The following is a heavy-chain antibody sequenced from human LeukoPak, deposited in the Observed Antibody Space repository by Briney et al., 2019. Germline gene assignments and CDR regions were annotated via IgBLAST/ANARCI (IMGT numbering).Heavy chain of an antibody. V-gene: IGHV3-21*01. Sequence: GGSLRLSCAASGFTFSSYSMNWVRQAPGKRLEWVSSISSSSSYIYYADSVKGRFTISRDNAKNSLYLQMNSLRAEDTAVYYCARVGYYYDSSGFYHFDYWGQGTLVTVSS. D-gene: IGHD3-22*01. CDR2: ISSSSSYI. CDR1: GFTFSSYS. CDR3: ARVGYYYDSSGFYHFDY. J-gene: IGHJ4*02.